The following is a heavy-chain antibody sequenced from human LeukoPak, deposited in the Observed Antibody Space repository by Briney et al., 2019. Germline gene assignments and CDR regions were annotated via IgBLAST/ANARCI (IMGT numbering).Heavy chain of an antibody. CDR1: GYTFIDYY. CDR2: IKPNGGGT. Sequence: ASVKVSCKASGYTFIDYYMHWVRQAPGQGLEWLGWIKPNGGGTNYAQKFQGRITMTRDTSISTAYMELSRLRSDDSAVYYCARRTNYYYYGMDVWGQGTMVTVSS. V-gene: IGHV1-2*02. J-gene: IGHJ6*02. CDR3: ARRTNYYYYGMDV.